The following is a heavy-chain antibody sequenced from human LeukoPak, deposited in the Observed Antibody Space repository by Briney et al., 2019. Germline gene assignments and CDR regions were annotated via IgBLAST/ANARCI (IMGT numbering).Heavy chain of an antibody. D-gene: IGHD5-18*01. CDR2: INPNSGGT. J-gene: IGHJ6*02. Sequence: ASVKVSCKASGYTFTGYYMHWVRQAPGQGLEWMGWINPNSGGTNYAQKFQGRVTMTRDTSISTAYMELSRLRSDDTAVYYCAREEVDTAMATMYYYYGMDVWDQGTTVTVSS. V-gene: IGHV1-2*02. CDR1: GYTFTGYY. CDR3: AREEVDTAMATMYYYYGMDV.